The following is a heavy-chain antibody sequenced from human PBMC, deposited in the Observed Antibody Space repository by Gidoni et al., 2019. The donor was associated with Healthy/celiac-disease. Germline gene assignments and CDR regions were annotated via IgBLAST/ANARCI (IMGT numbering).Heavy chain of an antibody. D-gene: IGHD3-22*01. Sequence: EVQLVESGGGLVKPGGSLRLSCAASGFTFSSYSMNWVRQAPGKGLEWVSSISSSSSYIYYADSVKGRFTISRDNAKNSLYLQMNSLRAEDTAVYYCARASLDDSSGYSYWYFDLWGRGTLVTVSS. CDR3: ARASLDDSSGYSYWYFDL. V-gene: IGHV3-21*01. J-gene: IGHJ2*01. CDR1: GFTFSSYS. CDR2: ISSSSSYI.